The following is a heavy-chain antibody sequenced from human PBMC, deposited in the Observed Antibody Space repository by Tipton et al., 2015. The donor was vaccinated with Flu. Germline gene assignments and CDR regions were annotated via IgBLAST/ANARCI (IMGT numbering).Heavy chain of an antibody. J-gene: IGHJ4*02. Sequence: PGLVKPSETLSLTCTVSGGSVNGYFWSWIRQPPGKGLEWIGGLSYSGSTYYNPSLRSRVVISVDTSKNHFSLKLTSVTVADTAIYYCARLSFYDVDLKNFYFEDWGQGTLVTVSS. CDR2: LSYSGST. CDR1: GGSVNGYF. D-gene: IGHD3-10*02. V-gene: IGHV4-59*05. CDR3: ARLSFYDVDLKNFYFED.